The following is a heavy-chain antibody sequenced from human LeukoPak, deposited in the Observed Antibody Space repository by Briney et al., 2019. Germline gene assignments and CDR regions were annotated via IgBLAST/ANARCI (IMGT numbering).Heavy chain of an antibody. CDR2: IIPILGIA. D-gene: IGHD5-12*01. CDR3: ARGRDIVATIENFDY. Sequence: SVKVSCKASGGTFSSYAISWVRQAPGQGLEWMGRIIPILGIANYAQKFQGRVTITADKSTSTAYMELSSLRSEDTAVYYCARGRDIVATIENFDYWGQGTLVTVSS. CDR1: GGTFSSYA. J-gene: IGHJ4*02. V-gene: IGHV1-69*04.